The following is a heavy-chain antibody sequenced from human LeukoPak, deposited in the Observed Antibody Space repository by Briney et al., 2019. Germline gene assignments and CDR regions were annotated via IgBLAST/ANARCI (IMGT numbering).Heavy chain of an antibody. CDR2: IWYDGSNK. V-gene: IGHV3-33*06. CDR3: AKDPGDYYMDV. CDR1: GFTFSSYG. J-gene: IGHJ6*03. Sequence: PGGSLRLSCAASGFTFSSYGMHWVRQAPGKGLEWVAVIWYDGSNKYYADSVKGRFTISRDNSKNTLYLQMNSLRAEDTAVYYCAKDPGDYYMDVWGKGTMVTVSS.